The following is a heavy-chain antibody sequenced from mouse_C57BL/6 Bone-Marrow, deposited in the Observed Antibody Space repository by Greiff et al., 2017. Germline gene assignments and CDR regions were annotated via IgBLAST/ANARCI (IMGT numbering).Heavy chain of an antibody. D-gene: IGHD1-2*01. CDR3: AIKGLLRHYAMDY. Sequence: VKLVESGPGLVQPSQSLSITCTVSGFSLTSYGVHWVRQSPGKGLEWLGVIWRGGSTDYNAAFMSRLSISKDNSKSQVFFKMNSLQADDTAIYYCAIKGLLRHYAMDYGGQGTSVTVSS. V-gene: IGHV2-5*01. CDR1: GFSLTSYG. J-gene: IGHJ4*01. CDR2: IWRGGST.